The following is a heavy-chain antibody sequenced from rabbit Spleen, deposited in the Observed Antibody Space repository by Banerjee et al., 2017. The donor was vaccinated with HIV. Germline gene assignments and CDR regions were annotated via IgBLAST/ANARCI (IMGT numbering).Heavy chain of an antibody. J-gene: IGHJ6*01. CDR1: GFSLSTSDY. CDR3: ARDTGSSFSSYGMDL. CDR2: IAGSSSGFT. Sequence: QSLEESGGDLVKPGASLTLTCTASGFSLSTSDYMCWVRQAPGKGLEWISCIAGSSSGFTYSATWAKGRFTCSKTSSTTVTLQMTSLTAADMATYFCARDTGSSFSSYGMDLWGPGTLVTVS. V-gene: IGHV1S40*01. D-gene: IGHD8-1*01.